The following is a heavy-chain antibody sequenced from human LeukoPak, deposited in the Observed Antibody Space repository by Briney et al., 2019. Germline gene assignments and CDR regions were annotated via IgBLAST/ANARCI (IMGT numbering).Heavy chain of an antibody. D-gene: IGHD3-10*01. V-gene: IGHV3-48*01. CDR2: ISSSSSAI. J-gene: IGHJ4*02. CDR3: TRDSGRRRGVFNIDY. Sequence: GGSLRLSCAASGFTFTTYGMNWVRQAPGKGLEWISYISSSSSAIQYADSVKGRLTISRDNDKNSLYLQMNSLRAEDTAVYYCTRDSGRRRGVFNIDYWGQGTLVTVSS. CDR1: GFTFTTYG.